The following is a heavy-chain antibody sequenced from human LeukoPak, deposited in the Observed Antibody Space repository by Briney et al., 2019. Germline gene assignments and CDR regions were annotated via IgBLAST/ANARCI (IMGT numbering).Heavy chain of an antibody. V-gene: IGHV3-30*18. J-gene: IGHJ4*02. CDR2: ISYDGTNK. CDR1: GFTFSSYG. D-gene: IGHD3-3*01. Sequence: GGSLRLSCAVSGFTFSSYGMHWLRQAPGKGLEWMAVISYDGTNKYYADSVKGRFTISRDNSKNTLYLQMNSLRAEDTAVYYCAKDLNYDFWSGLGNWGQGTLVTVSS. CDR3: AKDLNYDFWSGLGN.